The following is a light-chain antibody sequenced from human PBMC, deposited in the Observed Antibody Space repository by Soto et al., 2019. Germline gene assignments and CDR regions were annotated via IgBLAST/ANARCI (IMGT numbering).Light chain of an antibody. J-gene: IGKJ3*01. CDR1: QGISSW. CDR2: AAS. V-gene: IGKV1D-12*01. CDR3: QHANNFPPAT. Sequence: DIQMTQSPSSVSASVGDRVTITCRASQGISSWLAWYQQKPGKAPKLLIYAASSLQSGVPSRFSGSGSATDFTLPISSLPPQNLAADYCQHANNFPPATYGPGAKVDIK.